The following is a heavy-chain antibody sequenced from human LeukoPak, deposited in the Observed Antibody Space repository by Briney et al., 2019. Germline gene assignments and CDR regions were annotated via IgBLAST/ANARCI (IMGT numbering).Heavy chain of an antibody. J-gene: IGHJ6*03. V-gene: IGHV1-18*01. Sequence: ASVKVSCKASGYTFTSYGISWVRQAPGQGLEWMGWISAYNGNTNYAQKLQGRVTMTTDTSTSTAYMELRSLRSDDTAVYYCARGCPYYDILTGYLYYYYYYYMDVWGKGTTVTVSS. CDR3: ARGCPYYDILTGYLYYYYYYYMDV. CDR1: GYTFTSYG. CDR2: ISAYNGNT. D-gene: IGHD3-9*01.